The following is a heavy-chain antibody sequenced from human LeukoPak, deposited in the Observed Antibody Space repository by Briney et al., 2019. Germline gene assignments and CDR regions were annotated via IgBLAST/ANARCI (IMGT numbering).Heavy chain of an antibody. J-gene: IGHJ4*02. CDR3: TGFYGTNSFDY. CDR2: TYYRSKWLV. CDR1: GDSVSGSSVA. V-gene: IGHV6-1*01. D-gene: IGHD3-10*01. Sequence: SQTLSLTCAISGDSVSGSSVAWNWIRQSPSRGLEWLGRTYYRSKWLVDYAESLKGRITINADTSKNQLSLQLHSVTPEDTAMYYCTGFYGTNSFDYWGQGTLVTVSS.